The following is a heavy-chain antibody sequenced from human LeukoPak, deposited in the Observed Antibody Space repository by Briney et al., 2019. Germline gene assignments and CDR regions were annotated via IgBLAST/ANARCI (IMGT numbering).Heavy chain of an antibody. J-gene: IGHJ3*02. Sequence: SVKVSCKASGGTFSSYAISWVRQAPGQGLEWMGRIIPILGIANYAQKFQGRVTITADKSTSTAYMELSSLRSEDTAVYYCAKDKDRWLQLGVGAFDIWGQGTMVTVSS. V-gene: IGHV1-69*04. CDR1: GGTFSSYA. D-gene: IGHD5-24*01. CDR3: AKDKDRWLQLGVGAFDI. CDR2: IIPILGIA.